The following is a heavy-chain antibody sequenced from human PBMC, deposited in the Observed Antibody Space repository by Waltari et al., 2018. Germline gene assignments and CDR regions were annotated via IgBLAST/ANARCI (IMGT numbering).Heavy chain of an antibody. Sequence: QVTLQESGPALVKPTQTLTLTCTFSGFSLSTSDMGVGWIRQSSRKTLEWLAHIYWDDDKRYNTSLKNRLTISKDTSKNQVVLTMTNMDPVDTATYFCARHSGTLSANRFDVWGPGVLVTVSS. CDR2: IYWDDDK. CDR3: ARHSGTLSANRFDV. J-gene: IGHJ5*02. CDR1: GFSLSTSDMG. V-gene: IGHV2-70*04. D-gene: IGHD2-2*01.